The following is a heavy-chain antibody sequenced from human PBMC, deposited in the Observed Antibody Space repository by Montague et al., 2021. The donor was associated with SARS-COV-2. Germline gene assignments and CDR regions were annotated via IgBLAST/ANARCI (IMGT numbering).Heavy chain of an antibody. V-gene: IGHV4-34*01. Sequence: SETLSLTCAVYDGSFSDYSWTWIRQPPGKGLEWIGEINHRGSTNYNPSLKSRVTISVDTSENQFSLSLTSVTAADSAVYYCARLRRGTYYVSFDPWGQGTLVSVSS. D-gene: IGHD1-26*01. J-gene: IGHJ5*02. CDR1: DGSFSDYS. CDR2: INHRGST. CDR3: ARLRRGTYYVSFDP.